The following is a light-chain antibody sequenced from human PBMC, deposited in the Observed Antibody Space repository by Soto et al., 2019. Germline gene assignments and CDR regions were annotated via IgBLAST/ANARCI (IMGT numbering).Light chain of an antibody. CDR1: QSVSSSD. V-gene: IGKV3-20*01. CDR2: GAS. CDR3: QQYCGSPLYT. Sequence: EIVLTQSPGTLSLSPGDRATLSCRASQSVSSSDLAWYQQKPGQAPRLLIYGASTRATGIPDGFSGSRSGTDFTLIISRLEPEDFAVYYCQQYCGSPLYTFGQGTKLEIK. J-gene: IGKJ2*01.